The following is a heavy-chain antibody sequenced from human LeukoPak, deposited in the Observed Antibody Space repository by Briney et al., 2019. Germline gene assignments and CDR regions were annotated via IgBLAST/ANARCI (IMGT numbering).Heavy chain of an antibody. V-gene: IGHV3-23*01. CDR2: ISGSGGST. D-gene: IGHD5-24*01. CDR3: AKGRGWLQFFDY. CDR1: GFTFSSYA. J-gene: IGHJ4*02. Sequence: GGSLRLSCAASGFTFSSYAMNWVRQTPGKGLEWVSTISGSGGSTYNADSVKGRFTIARDNSKNTLYLQMNSLRAEDTAVYFCAKGRGWLQFFDYWGQGTLVTVSS.